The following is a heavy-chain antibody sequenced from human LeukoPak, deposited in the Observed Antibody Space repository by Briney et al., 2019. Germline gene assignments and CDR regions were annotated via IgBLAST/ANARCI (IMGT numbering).Heavy chain of an antibody. D-gene: IGHD3-22*01. Sequence: PGGSLRLSCAGSGFTFSNYAMGWVRQAPGKGLAWVSYISSSSSTIYYADSVKGRFTISRDNAKNSLYLQMNSLRDEDTAVYYCARDYYDSSGYYYGSDWGQGTLVTVSS. CDR3: ARDYYDSSGYYYGSD. V-gene: IGHV3-48*02. CDR2: ISSSSSTI. J-gene: IGHJ4*02. CDR1: GFTFSNYA.